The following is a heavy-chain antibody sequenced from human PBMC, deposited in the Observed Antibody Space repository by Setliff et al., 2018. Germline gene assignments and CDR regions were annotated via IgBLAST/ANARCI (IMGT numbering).Heavy chain of an antibody. CDR2: IYYSGST. CDR1: GGSISSYY. J-gene: IGHJ4*01. D-gene: IGHD3-16*01. CDR3: ARLRGAFDY. V-gene: IGHV4-59*01. Sequence: SETLSLTCTVSGGSISSYYWSWIRQPPGKRLEWIGYIYYSGSTNYNPSLESRVTISVDKSKNQFSLRLNSATAADTAVYYCARLRGAFDYWGHGTLVTVSS.